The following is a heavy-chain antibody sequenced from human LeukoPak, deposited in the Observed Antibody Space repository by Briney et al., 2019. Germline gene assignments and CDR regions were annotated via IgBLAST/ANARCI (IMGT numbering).Heavy chain of an antibody. J-gene: IGHJ4*02. V-gene: IGHV3-23*01. Sequence: PGGSLRLSCAASGFTFSSYAMSWVRQAPGKGLEWVSAISGSGGSTYYADSVKGRFTISRDNSKNTLYLQMNSLRAEDTAVYYCASGLYSSGWSYFDYWGQGTLVTVSS. D-gene: IGHD6-19*01. CDR2: ISGSGGST. CDR1: GFTFSSYA. CDR3: ASGLYSSGWSYFDY.